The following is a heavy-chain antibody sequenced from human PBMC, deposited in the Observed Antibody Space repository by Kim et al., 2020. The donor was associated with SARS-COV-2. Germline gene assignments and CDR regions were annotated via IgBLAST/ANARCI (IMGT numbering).Heavy chain of an antibody. CDR3: ARDYSGPYYYGMDV. CDR1: GYTFTNYA. Sequence: ASVKVSCKASGYTFTNYAMHWVRQAPGQRLEWMGWINAGTGNTKYSQKFQGRVTITRDTSANTAYMELSSLKSEDTAVYYCARDYSGPYYYGMDVWGQGTKVSVS. CDR2: INAGTGNT. V-gene: IGHV1-3*01. J-gene: IGHJ6*02. D-gene: IGHD3-10*01.